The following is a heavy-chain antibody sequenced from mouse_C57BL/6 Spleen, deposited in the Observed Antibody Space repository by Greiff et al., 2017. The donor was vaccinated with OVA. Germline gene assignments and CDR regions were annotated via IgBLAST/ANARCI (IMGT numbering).Heavy chain of an antibody. J-gene: IGHJ1*03. Sequence: QVQLQQPGAELVKPGASVKLSCKASGYTFTSYWMHWVKQRPGQGLEWIGMIHPNSGSTNYNEKFKSKATLTVDKSSSTAYMQLSSLTSEDSAVYYCARGGYGSSYGYFDVWGTGTTVTVSS. D-gene: IGHD1-1*01. CDR2: IHPNSGST. CDR3: ARGGYGSSYGYFDV. V-gene: IGHV1-64*01. CDR1: GYTFTSYW.